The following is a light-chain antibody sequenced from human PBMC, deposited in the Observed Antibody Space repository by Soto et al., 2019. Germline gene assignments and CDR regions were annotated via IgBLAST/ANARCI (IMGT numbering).Light chain of an antibody. J-gene: IGKJ4*01. CDR3: QQLCHWPRLT. Sequence: EIVLTQSPVTLSLSPGDTATLSCRASQSVVRYVAWYQQKPGQAPRLLIYDATIRASGIPARFSGSGSGTDFSLTISSLEPEDFAGYYCQQLCHWPRLTFGGGTKVEVK. V-gene: IGKV3-11*01. CDR2: DAT. CDR1: QSVVRY.